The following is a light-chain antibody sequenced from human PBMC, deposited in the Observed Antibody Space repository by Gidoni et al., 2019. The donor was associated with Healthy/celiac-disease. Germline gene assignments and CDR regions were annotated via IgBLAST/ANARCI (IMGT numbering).Light chain of an antibody. CDR1: QSVSSSY. J-gene: IGKJ1*01. Sequence: EIVLTQSPGTLSLSPGERATLSCRASQSVSSSYLAWYQQKPGQAPRLLIYGASSRATGIPDRFSGSGSGTDFTLTISRLEPEDFAVYYCQQYGSSRPWTFGQXTKVEIK. CDR2: GAS. CDR3: QQYGSSRPWT. V-gene: IGKV3-20*01.